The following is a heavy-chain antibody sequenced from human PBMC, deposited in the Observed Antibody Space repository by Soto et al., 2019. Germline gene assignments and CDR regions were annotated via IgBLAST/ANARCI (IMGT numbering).Heavy chain of an antibody. J-gene: IGHJ4*02. CDR2: IYPGDSDT. CDR3: ARRLVDIVATNSDSFDY. V-gene: IGHV5-51*01. CDR1: GYSFTSYW. D-gene: IGHD5-12*01. Sequence: PGESLKISCKGSGYSFTSYWIGWVRQMPGKGLGWMGIIYPGDSDTRYSPSFQGQVTISADKSISTAYLQWSSLKASDTAMYYCARRLVDIVATNSDSFDYWGQGTLVTVSS.